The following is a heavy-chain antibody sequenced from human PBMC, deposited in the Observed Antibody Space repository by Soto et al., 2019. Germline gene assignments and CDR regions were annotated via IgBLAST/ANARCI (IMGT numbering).Heavy chain of an antibody. CDR2: IIPIFGTA. D-gene: IGHD3-22*01. J-gene: IGHJ4*02. CDR1: GGTFSSYA. CDR3: ASPGTEGAYYYDSSGYCYC. V-gene: IGHV1-69*01. Sequence: QVQLVQSGAEVKKPGSSVKVSCKASGGTFSSYAISWVRQAPGQGLEWMGGIIPIFGTANYAQKFQGRVTITADESTSTAYMELSSLRSEDTAVYYCASPGTEGAYYYDSSGYCYCWGQGTLVTVSS.